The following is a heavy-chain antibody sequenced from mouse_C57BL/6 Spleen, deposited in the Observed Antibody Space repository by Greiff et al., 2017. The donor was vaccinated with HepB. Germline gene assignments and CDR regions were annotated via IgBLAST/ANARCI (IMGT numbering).Heavy chain of an antibody. J-gene: IGHJ2*01. V-gene: IGHV3-6*01. CDR3: ARDLDYDGGGFDY. CDR2: ISYDGSN. CDR1: GYSITSGYY. Sequence: DVQLQESGPGLVKPSQSLSLTCSVTGYSITSGYYWNWIRQFPGNKLEWMGYISYDGSNNYNPSLKNRISITRDTSKNQFFLKLNSVTTEDTATYYCARDLDYDGGGFDYWGQGTTLTVSS. D-gene: IGHD2-4*01.